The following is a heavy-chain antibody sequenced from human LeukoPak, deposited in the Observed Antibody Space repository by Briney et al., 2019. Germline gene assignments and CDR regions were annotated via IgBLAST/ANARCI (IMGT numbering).Heavy chain of an antibody. CDR3: ARRITMVRGVISQSNWFDP. V-gene: IGHV1-2*02. Sequence: GASVKVSCKATGYTFIAYYMHWVRQAPGQGLEWMGWINPNSGGTNYAQKFQGRVTMTRDTSISTAYMELSRLRSDDTAVYYCARRITMVRGVISQSNWFDPWGQGTLVTVSS. CDR1: GYTFIAYY. J-gene: IGHJ5*02. CDR2: INPNSGGT. D-gene: IGHD3-10*01.